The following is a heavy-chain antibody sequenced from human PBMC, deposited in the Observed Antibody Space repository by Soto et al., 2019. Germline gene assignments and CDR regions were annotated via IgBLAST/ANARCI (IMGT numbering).Heavy chain of an antibody. V-gene: IGHV1-69*02. Sequence: ASVKVSCKASGGTFSSYTISWVRQAPGQGLEWMGRIIPILGIANYAQKFQGRVTITADKSTSTAYMELSSLRSEDTAVYYCARFSTSSNIVATMGYFDYWGQGTLVTVSS. CDR3: ARFSTSSNIVATMGYFDY. D-gene: IGHD5-12*01. CDR2: IIPILGIA. CDR1: GGTFSSYT. J-gene: IGHJ4*02.